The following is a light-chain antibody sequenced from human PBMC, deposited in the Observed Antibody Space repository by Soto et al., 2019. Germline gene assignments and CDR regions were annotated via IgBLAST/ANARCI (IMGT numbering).Light chain of an antibody. J-gene: IGLJ1*01. CDR2: QVT. CDR3: SSYTDSSNYV. CDR1: SSDLAIYNY. Sequence: QSAMTQPACVSGSPGQSITISCTGTSSDLAIYNYVSWYQQQPGKAPKLMIYQVTNRPSGVSNRFSGSRSGNTASLTISGLQAEDEADYYCSSYTDSSNYVFGTGTKLTVL. V-gene: IGLV2-14*01.